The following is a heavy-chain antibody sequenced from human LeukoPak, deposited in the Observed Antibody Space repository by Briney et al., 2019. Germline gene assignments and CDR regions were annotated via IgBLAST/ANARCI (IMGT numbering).Heavy chain of an antibody. J-gene: IGHJ4*02. CDR1: GYTFTGYY. V-gene: IGHV1-2*02. Sequence: ASVKVSCKASGYTFTGYYMHWVRQAPGQGLEWMGWINPNSGGTNYAQKFQGRVTMTRDTSISTAYMELSRLRSDDTAVYYCARNGLYGSGSYDVDYWGQGTLVTVSS. CDR2: INPNSGGT. D-gene: IGHD3-10*01. CDR3: ARNGLYGSGSYDVDY.